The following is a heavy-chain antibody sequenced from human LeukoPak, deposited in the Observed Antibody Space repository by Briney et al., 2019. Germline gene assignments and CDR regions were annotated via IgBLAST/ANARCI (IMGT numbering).Heavy chain of an antibody. CDR2: IYSSGST. CDR3: ARDVLASGTRGWFDP. D-gene: IGHD3-3*02. CDR1: GGSISSHY. V-gene: IGHV4-59*11. Sequence: PSETLSLTCTVSGGSISSHYWSWIRQPPGKGLEWIGRIYSSGSTNYNPSLTSRVTISVDTSKNQFSLKLSSVTAADTAVYYCARDVLASGTRGWFDPWGQGTLVTVSS. J-gene: IGHJ5*02.